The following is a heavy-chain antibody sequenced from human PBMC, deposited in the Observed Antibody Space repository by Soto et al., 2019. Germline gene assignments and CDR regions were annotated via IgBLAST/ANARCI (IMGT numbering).Heavy chain of an antibody. Sequence: GGSLRLSCAASGFTFSSYWMSWVRQAPGKGLEWVANIKQDGSEKYYGDSVKGRFTISRDNAKNSLYLQMNSLRAEDTAVYYCARVRTRVRSSSSIRDYYGMDVWGQGTTVTVSS. J-gene: IGHJ6*02. D-gene: IGHD6-6*01. CDR3: ARVRTRVRSSSSIRDYYGMDV. V-gene: IGHV3-7*05. CDR1: GFTFSSYW. CDR2: IKQDGSEK.